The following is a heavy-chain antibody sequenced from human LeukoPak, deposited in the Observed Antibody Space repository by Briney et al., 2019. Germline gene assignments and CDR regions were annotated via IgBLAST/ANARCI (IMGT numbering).Heavy chain of an antibody. CDR3: ERARGYSYDYFDY. Sequence: GGSLRLSCAASGFTVSSNYMSWVRQAPGKGLEWVSVIYSGGSTYYADSVKGRFTISRDNSKNTLYLQMNSLRAEDTAVYYCERARGYSYDYFDYWGQGTLVTVSS. J-gene: IGHJ4*02. CDR1: GFTVSSNY. V-gene: IGHV3-53*01. D-gene: IGHD5-18*01. CDR2: IYSGGST.